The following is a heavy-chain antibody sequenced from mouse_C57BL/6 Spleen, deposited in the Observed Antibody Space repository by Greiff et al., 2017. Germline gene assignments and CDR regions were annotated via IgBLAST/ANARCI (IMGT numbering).Heavy chain of an antibody. D-gene: IGHD2-4*01. CDR2: IHPNSGST. CDR3: ADGEGHDYHQAWFAY. Sequence: QVQLQQPGAELVKPGASVKLSCKASGYTFTSYWMHWVKQRPGQGLEWIGMIHPNSGSTNYNEKFKSKATLTVDKSSSTAYMQLSSLTSEDSAVSYCADGEGHDYHQAWFAYWGQGTLVTVSA. V-gene: IGHV1-64*01. J-gene: IGHJ3*01. CDR1: GYTFTSYW.